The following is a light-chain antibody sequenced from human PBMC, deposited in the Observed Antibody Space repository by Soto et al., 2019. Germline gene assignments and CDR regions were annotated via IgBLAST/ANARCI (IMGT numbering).Light chain of an antibody. Sequence: VLTQSPGSLSLSPGEGATLSCRASQSVSTTYLAWYQLKPGQAPRLVIYATSSRAAGIPDRFRGSGSWTEFPLTIISLEHEAVGVYLCKQYGNSPPYSFGQGNNLEIK. CDR3: KQYGNSPPYS. J-gene: IGKJ2*03. CDR1: QSVSTTY. V-gene: IGKV3-20*01. CDR2: ATS.